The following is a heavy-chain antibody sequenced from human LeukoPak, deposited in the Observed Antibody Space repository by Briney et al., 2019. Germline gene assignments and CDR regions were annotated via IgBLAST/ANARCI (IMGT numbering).Heavy chain of an antibody. CDR3: AKTYYDILTGYSQIGYFDYLFAFDI. CDR2: IIPIFGTA. V-gene: IGHV1-69*06. J-gene: IGHJ3*02. Sequence: ASVKVSCKASGGTFSSYAISWVRQAPGQGLEWMGGIIPIFGTANYAQKFQGRVTITADKSTSTAYMELSSLRSEDTAVYYCAKTYYDILTGYSQIGYFDYLFAFDIWGQGTMVTVSS. D-gene: IGHD3-9*01. CDR1: GGTFSSYA.